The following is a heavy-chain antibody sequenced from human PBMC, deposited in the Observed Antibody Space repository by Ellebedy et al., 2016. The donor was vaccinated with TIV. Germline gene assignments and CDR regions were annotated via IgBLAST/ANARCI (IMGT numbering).Heavy chain of an antibody. CDR1: GFTFSSYG. D-gene: IGHD1-26*01. V-gene: IGHV3-33*01. CDR2: IWYDGSNK. J-gene: IGHJ4*02. CDR3: ARDRIIVGATTRVVFVY. Sequence: GGSLRLXXAASGFTFSSYGMHWVRQAPGKGLEWVAVIWYDGSNKYYADSVKGRFTISRDNSKNTLYLQMNSLRAEDTAVYYCARDRIIVGATTRVVFVYWGQGTLVTVSS.